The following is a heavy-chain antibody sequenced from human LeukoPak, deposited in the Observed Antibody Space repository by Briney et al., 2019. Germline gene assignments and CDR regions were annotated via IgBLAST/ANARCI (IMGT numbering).Heavy chain of an antibody. V-gene: IGHV4-39*07. D-gene: IGHD6-13*01. CDR2: IYYSGST. CDR1: GGSISSSSYY. J-gene: IGHJ5*02. CDR3: AREGSSSWYPTEGYNWFDP. Sequence: PSETLYPTCTVSGGSISSSSYYWGWIRQPPGKGLEWIGSIYYSGSTYYNPSLKSRVTISVDTSKNQFSLKLSSVTAADTAVYYCAREGSSSWYPTEGYNWFDPWGQGTLVTVSS.